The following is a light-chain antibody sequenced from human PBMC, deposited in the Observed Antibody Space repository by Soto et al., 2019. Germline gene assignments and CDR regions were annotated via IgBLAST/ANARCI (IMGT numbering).Light chain of an antibody. CDR2: QTS. CDR1: QYINTR. V-gene: IGKV3-11*01. CDR3: HQRQSWPRT. Sequence: EIVFTQSPATLSSFPGDRVTLSCRASQYINTRLAWYQHRPGQSPRLLIYQTSIRAAGIPARFSASGTGTDFTLTISEVQPEDFEVYYCHQRQSWPRTFGQGTKVDIK. J-gene: IGKJ1*01.